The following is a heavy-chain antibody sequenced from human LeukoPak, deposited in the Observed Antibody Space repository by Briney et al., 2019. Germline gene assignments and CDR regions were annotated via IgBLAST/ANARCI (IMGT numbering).Heavy chain of an antibody. CDR1: GGTFSSYA. D-gene: IGHD2-2*01. J-gene: IGHJ4*02. CDR2: IIPIFGTA. Sequence: ASVKVSCKASGGTFSSYAISWVRQAPGQGLEWMGGIIPIFGTANYAQKFQGRVTITADESTSTAYMELSSLRSEDTAVYYCARAGYCSTTSCPPFDYWGQGTLVTVSS. V-gene: IGHV1-69*13. CDR3: ARAGYCSTTSCPPFDY.